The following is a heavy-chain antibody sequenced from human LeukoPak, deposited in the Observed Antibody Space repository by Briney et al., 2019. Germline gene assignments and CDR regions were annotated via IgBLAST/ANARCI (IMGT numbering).Heavy chain of an antibody. V-gene: IGHV1-18*01. CDR1: GYTFTSYG. CDR2: VSAYNGNT. Sequence: ASVKVSCKASGYTFTSYGISWVRQAPGQGLEWMGWVSAYNGNTNYAQKLQGRVTMTTDTSTSTAYMELRSLRSDDTAVYYCASNSISSYYYGMDVWGQGTTVTVSS. CDR3: ASNSISSYYYGMDV. J-gene: IGHJ6*02. D-gene: IGHD4-11*01.